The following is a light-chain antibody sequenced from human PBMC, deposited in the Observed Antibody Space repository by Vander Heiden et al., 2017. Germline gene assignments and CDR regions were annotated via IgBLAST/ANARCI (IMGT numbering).Light chain of an antibody. CDR1: SLRSYY. CDR3: NSRDSSGNHVV. J-gene: IGLJ2*01. V-gene: IGLV3-19*01. Sequence: SSELTQDPAVSVALGQTVRITCQGDSLRSYYASWYQQKPGQATVRVIYGKNNRPSGIQDRFSGPSSGNTASFTITGAQAEYESNYYCNSRDSSGNHVVLGGGTKLT. CDR2: GKN.